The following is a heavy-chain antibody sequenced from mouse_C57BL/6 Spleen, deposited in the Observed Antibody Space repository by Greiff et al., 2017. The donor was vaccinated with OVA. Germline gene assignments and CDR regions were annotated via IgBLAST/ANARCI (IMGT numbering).Heavy chain of an antibody. CDR2: INPSSGYT. CDR1: GYTFTSYT. Sequence: VMLVESGAELARPGASVKMSCKASGYTFTSYTMHWVKQRPGQGLEWIGYINPSSGYTKYNQKFKDKATLTADKSSSTAYMQLSSLTSEDSAVYYCAREAWFAYWGQGTLVTVSA. J-gene: IGHJ3*01. V-gene: IGHV1-4*01. CDR3: AREAWFAY.